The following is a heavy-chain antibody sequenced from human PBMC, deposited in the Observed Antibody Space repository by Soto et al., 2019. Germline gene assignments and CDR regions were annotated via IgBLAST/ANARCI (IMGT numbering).Heavy chain of an antibody. CDR1: GGSLITGSYY. V-gene: IGHV4-61*01. CDR2: VYYSGST. J-gene: IGHJ6*02. Sequence: PSETLSLTCTVSGGSLITGSYYWSWIRQPPGKGLEWIGHVYYSGSTNYNPSLKSRVTISVDTSKNQFSLKLSSVTAADTAVYYCARVRGYCSSTSCYYYYYYYGMDVWGQGTTVT. CDR3: ARVRGYCSSTSCYYYYYYYGMDV. D-gene: IGHD2-2*01.